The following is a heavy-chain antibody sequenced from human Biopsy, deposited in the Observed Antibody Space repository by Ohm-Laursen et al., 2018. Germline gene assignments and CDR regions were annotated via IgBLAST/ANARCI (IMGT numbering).Heavy chain of an antibody. CDR1: GGSINSNDYY. Sequence: GTLSLTCTVAGGSINSNDYYWGWIRQTPGEGLQWIGSLYHNGHTYENPSLRSRLTLSIDKSKNLFSLRLSSVTAADTAVYYCARHRSSSARNYYHDMDVWGQGTTVTASS. CDR3: ARHRSSSARNYYHDMDV. V-gene: IGHV4-39*01. J-gene: IGHJ6*02. D-gene: IGHD6-6*01. CDR2: LYHNGHT.